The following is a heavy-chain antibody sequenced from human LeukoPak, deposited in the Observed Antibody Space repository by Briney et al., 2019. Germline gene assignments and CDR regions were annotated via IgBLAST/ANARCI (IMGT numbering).Heavy chain of an antibody. V-gene: IGHV1-69*05. CDR1: GGTFSSYA. CDR3: ARSPTWPAPFDY. J-gene: IGHJ4*02. Sequence: SVKVSCKASGGTFSSYAIGWVRQAPGQGLEWMGGIIPIFGTANYAQKFQGRVTITTDESTSTAYMELSSLRSEDTAVYYCARSPTWPAPFDYWGQGTLVTVSS. CDR2: IIPIFGTA. D-gene: IGHD2-2*01.